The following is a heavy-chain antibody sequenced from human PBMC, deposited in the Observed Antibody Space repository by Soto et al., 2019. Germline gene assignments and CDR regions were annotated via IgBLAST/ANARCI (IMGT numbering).Heavy chain of an antibody. Sequence: QVQLVQSGGGVVHPGRSLRLSCAASGFTFSSYALHWVRQAPGKGLEGVAVITYDGSKEYYADSVKGRFTISRDSSSNTLHLQMNSLTPDDTAIYYCARDAGVQVWHIDYCGQGSLVTVSS. J-gene: IGHJ4*02. V-gene: IGHV3-30*14. CDR3: ARDAGVQVWHIDY. CDR1: GFTFSSYA. CDR2: ITYDGSKE. D-gene: IGHD2-21*01.